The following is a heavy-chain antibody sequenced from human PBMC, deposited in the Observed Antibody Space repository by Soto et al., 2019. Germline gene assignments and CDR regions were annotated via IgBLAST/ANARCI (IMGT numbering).Heavy chain of an antibody. D-gene: IGHD3-16*01. CDR1: GASIRSGRYY. J-gene: IGHJ5*01. CDR2: IYYTGTT. CDR3: ATVLHDYGTNWVDS. Sequence: QVQLQESGPRLVKPSQTLSLTCSVSGASIRSGRYYWSWMRQSPGRGLEWIGYIYYTGTTHDNPAVKSRVTILLDNSKDQFSLTLTSVTAADTAIYYCATVLHDYGTNWVDSGGQGTQVTVSS. V-gene: IGHV4-30-4*01.